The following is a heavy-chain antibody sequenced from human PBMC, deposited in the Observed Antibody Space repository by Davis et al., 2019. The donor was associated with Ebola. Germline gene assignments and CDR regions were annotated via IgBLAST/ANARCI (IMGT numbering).Heavy chain of an antibody. D-gene: IGHD6-13*01. V-gene: IGHV3-23*01. CDR3: AKARSSWTPFDY. J-gene: IGHJ4*02. CDR1: GFTFSTYA. Sequence: GESLKISCAASGFTFSTYAMSWVRQAPGKGLEWVSAISGSGVDTTYYADSVKGRFTISRDNSKNTLYLQMSSLRADDTAVYYCAKARSSWTPFDYWGQGTLVTVSS. CDR2: ISGSGVDTT.